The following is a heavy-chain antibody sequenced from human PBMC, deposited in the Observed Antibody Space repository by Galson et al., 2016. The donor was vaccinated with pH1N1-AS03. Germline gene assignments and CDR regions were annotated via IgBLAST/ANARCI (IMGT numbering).Heavy chain of an antibody. CDR1: GFTIRNYA. Sequence: SLSLSCAASGFTIRNYAMSWVRQAQGLGRECVSDISGERSVAHYADSVRGRFTISRDKSKRTLYLHMSSMRAEDTAVYYCASGRGSWYGPYNGFDPWGQGTLVAVSS. D-gene: IGHD6-13*01. V-gene: IGHV3-23*01. J-gene: IGHJ5*02. CDR3: ASGRGSWYGPYNGFDP. CDR2: ISGERSVA.